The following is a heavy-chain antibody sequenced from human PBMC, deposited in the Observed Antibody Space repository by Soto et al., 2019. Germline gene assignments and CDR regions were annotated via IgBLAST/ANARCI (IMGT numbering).Heavy chain of an antibody. CDR3: ARDFSATGTTIVFDY. Sequence: PGVSLRLSCAASGFTFSSYGMHWVRQAPGKGLEWVAVIWYDGSNKYYADSVKGRFTISRDNSKNTLYLQMNSLRAEDTAVYYCARDFSATGTTIVFDYWGQGTLVNVSS. CDR2: IWYDGSNK. CDR1: GFTFSSYG. V-gene: IGHV3-33*01. J-gene: IGHJ4*02. D-gene: IGHD1-1*01.